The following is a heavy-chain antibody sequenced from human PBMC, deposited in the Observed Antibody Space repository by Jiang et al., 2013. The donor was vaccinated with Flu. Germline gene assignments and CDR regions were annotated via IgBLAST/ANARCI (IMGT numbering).Heavy chain of an antibody. V-gene: IGHV3-48*02. CDR3: ARTRPLGLVEDY. CDR2: ISSSTTTM. J-gene: IGHJ4*02. Sequence: LAQTGGSLRLSCAASGFTFSSFAMNWVRQAPGKGLEWVSYISSSTTTMYYADSVKGRFTISRDNAKNSLHLQMNSLRDEDTAVYYCARTRPLGLVEDYWGQGTLVTVSS. CDR1: GFTFSSFA. D-gene: IGHD3-10*01.